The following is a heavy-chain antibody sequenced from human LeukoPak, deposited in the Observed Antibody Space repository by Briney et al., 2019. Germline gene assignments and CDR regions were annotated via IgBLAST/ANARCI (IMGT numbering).Heavy chain of an antibody. V-gene: IGHV3-23*01. D-gene: IGHD2-8*02. CDR2: ISGGGGST. Sequence: GGSLRLSCAASGFTFSSYAMSWVRQAPGKGLEWVSAISGGGGSTYYTDSVKGRFTISRDNSKNTLYLQMNSLRAEDTAVYYCAKVGESGGVWKYYFDYWGRGTLVTVSS. J-gene: IGHJ4*02. CDR3: AKVGESGGVWKYYFDY. CDR1: GFTFSSYA.